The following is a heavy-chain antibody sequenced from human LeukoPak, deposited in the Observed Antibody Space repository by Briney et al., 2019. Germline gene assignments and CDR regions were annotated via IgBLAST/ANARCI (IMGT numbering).Heavy chain of an antibody. CDR2: INPSGGST. CDR3: ARALMGGNFDY. D-gene: IGHD1-26*01. CDR1: GYTFTSYA. V-gene: IGHV1-46*01. Sequence: GASVKVSCKASGYTFTSYAMNWVRQAPGQGLEWMGIINPSGGSTSYAQKFQGRVTMTRDTSTSTAYMELSSLRSEDTAVYYCARALMGGNFDYWGRGTLVTVSS. J-gene: IGHJ4*02.